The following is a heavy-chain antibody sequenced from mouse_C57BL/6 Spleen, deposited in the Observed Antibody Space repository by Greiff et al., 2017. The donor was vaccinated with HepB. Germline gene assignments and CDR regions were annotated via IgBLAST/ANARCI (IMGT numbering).Heavy chain of an antibody. V-gene: IGHV14-4*01. CDR3: TPHYDYGGGFAWSGY. CDR2: IDPENGDT. D-gene: IGHD2-4*01. CDR1: GFNIKDDY. J-gene: IGHJ3*01. Sequence: EVQLQQSGAELVRPGASVKLSCTASGFNIKDDYMHWVKQRPEQGLEWIGWIDPENGDTEYASKFQGKATITADTSSNTAYLQLSSLTSEDTAVYYCTPHYDYGGGFAWSGYWGQGTLVTVSA.